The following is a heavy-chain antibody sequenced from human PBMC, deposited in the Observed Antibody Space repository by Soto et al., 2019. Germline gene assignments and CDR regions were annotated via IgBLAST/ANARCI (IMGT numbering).Heavy chain of an antibody. V-gene: IGHV4-4*02. Sequence: QVQLQESGPGLVKPSGTLSLTCAVSGGSISGINWWYWVRQPPGKGLEWIGEIYHSGSTNYNPSLKRRVTISVDKSKNQCSLKPGSVTAEDKAVYYCARFGGGMDVWGQGTTVTVSS. CDR1: GGSISGINW. J-gene: IGHJ6*01. CDR3: ARFGGGMDV. CDR2: IYHSGST. D-gene: IGHD3-10*01.